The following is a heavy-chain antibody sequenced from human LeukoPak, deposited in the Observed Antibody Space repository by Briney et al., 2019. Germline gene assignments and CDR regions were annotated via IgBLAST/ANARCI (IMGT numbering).Heavy chain of an antibody. CDR1: GGTFSSYA. D-gene: IGHD1-26*01. CDR3: ARALGGSYRYDY. V-gene: IGHV1-69*04. J-gene: IGHJ4*02. CDR2: IIPIFGIA. Sequence: SVKVSCKASGGTFSSYAISWVRQAPGQGLEWMGRIIPIFGIANYAQKFQGRVTITADKSTGTAYMELSSLRSEDTAVYYCARALGGSYRYDYWGQGTLVTVSS.